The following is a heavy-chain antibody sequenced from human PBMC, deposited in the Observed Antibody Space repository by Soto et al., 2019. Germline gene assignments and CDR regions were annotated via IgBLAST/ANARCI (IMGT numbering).Heavy chain of an antibody. CDR3: ARVNQLAPKRNAFDI. V-gene: IGHV4-59*01. CDR2: VHYSGST. Sequence: SETLSLTCTVSGGSISIYFLSWVRQPPGKGLEWIGYVHYSGSTNYNPPLKSRVTMSVDTSKNQFSLKLSSVTAADTAVYYCARVNQLAPKRNAFDIWGQGTMVTV. CDR1: GGSISIYF. J-gene: IGHJ3*02. D-gene: IGHD2-2*01.